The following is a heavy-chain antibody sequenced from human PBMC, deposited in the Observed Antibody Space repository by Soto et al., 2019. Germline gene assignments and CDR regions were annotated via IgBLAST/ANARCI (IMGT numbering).Heavy chain of an antibody. V-gene: IGHV3-53*01. Sequence: EVQLVESGGGLIQPGGSLRLSCAASGFTVSSNYMSWVRQAPGKGLEWVSVIYSGGSTYYADSVKGRFTISRDNSKNTVDLQMSSLRAEDTAVYYCARAYYDYGMDVWGQGTTVTVSS. J-gene: IGHJ6*02. CDR3: ARAYYDYGMDV. CDR1: GFTVSSNY. CDR2: IYSGGST.